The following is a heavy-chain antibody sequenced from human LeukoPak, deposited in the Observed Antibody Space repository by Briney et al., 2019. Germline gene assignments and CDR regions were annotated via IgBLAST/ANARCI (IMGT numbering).Heavy chain of an antibody. CDR1: RGSFSGYY. CDR2: INHSGST. J-gene: IGHJ4*02. CDR3: ARDGDVTYFDY. D-gene: IGHD5-24*01. V-gene: IGHV4-34*01. Sequence: PSETLSLTCAVYRGSFSGYYWCWICEPPGKGLEWSGEINHSGSTNYKQSLKSRVTISVDTSKNHFYLKLSSVTAAGTAGYYAARDGDVTYFDYWGQGTLVTVSS.